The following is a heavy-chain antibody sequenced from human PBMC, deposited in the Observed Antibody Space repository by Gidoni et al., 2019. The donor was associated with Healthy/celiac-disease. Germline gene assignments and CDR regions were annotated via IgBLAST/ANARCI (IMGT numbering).Heavy chain of an antibody. D-gene: IGHD6-13*01. Sequence: EVQLVESGGGLFKPGGSLILSCAASGFTFISYSMNWVRQAPGKGLEWVSSISRSSSYIYYADSVKGRFTISRENAKNSLYLQMNSLRAEDTAVYYCARGPRYSSSSAFDIWGQGTMVTVSS. CDR1: GFTFISYS. CDR3: ARGPRYSSSSAFDI. CDR2: ISRSSSYI. V-gene: IGHV3-21*06. J-gene: IGHJ3*02.